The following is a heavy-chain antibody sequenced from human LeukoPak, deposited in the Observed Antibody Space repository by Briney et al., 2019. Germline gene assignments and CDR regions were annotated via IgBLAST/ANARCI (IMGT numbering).Heavy chain of an antibody. V-gene: IGHV3-64*02. J-gene: IGHJ4*02. CDR3: AKQLGYCSDGSCYSPY. Sequence: GGSLRLSCAASGFTFSNYAMHWVRQAPGKGLEYVSAITSSGGGTYYADSVKGRFIISRDNSKNMLYLQMGSLRAEDMAVYYCAKQLGYCSDGSCYSPYWGQGTLVTVSS. D-gene: IGHD2-15*01. CDR2: ITSSGGGT. CDR1: GFTFSNYA.